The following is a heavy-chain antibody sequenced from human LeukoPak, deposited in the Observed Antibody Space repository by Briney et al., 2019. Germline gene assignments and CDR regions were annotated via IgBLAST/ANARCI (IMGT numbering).Heavy chain of an antibody. CDR1: GGSISSYF. CDR2: VYYSGST. J-gene: IGHJ4*02. D-gene: IGHD6-19*01. V-gene: IGHV4-59*01. CDR3: ATSGIAVAGVGYFDY. Sequence: SETLSLTCTISGGSISSYFWSWMRQPPGKGLEWIGYVYYSGSTNYNPSLKSWVTISVDTSKNQFSLKLSSVTAADTAVYYCATSGIAVAGVGYFDYWGQGTLVTVSS.